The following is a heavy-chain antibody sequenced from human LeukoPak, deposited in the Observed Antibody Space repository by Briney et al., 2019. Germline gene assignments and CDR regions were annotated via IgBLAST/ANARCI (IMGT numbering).Heavy chain of an antibody. CDR3: ARVECSSTSCLFWPFDY. D-gene: IGHD2-2*01. CDR2: ISAYNDNT. J-gene: IGHJ4*02. V-gene: IGHV1-18*01. Sequence: ASVKVSCKVSGYTLIELSMHWVRQAPGQGLEWMGWISAYNDNTNYAQKLQGRVTMTTDTSTSTAYMVLRSLRSDDTAVYYCARVECSSTSCLFWPFDYWGQGTLVTVSS. CDR1: GYTLIELS.